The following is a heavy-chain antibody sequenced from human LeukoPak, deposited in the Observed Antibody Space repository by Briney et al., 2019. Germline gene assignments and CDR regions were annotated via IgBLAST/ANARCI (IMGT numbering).Heavy chain of an antibody. Sequence: KPSETLSLTCAVYGGSFSGYYWSWIRQPPGKGLEWIGEINHSGSTNYNPSLKSRVTISVDTSKNQFSLKLSSVTAADTAVYYCARRGWSSWYWGQGTLVTVSS. V-gene: IGHV4-34*01. CDR2: INHSGST. J-gene: IGHJ4*02. D-gene: IGHD6-13*01. CDR1: GGSFSGYY. CDR3: ARRGWSSWY.